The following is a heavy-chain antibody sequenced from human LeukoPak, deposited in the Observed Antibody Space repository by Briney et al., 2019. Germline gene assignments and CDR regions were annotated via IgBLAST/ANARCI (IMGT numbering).Heavy chain of an antibody. V-gene: IGHV4-59*01. CDR2: VYYTGGT. CDR3: ARHRDYYDTSGFPNGFAFDI. D-gene: IGHD3-22*01. J-gene: IGHJ3*02. CDR1: GGSINSYS. Sequence: KSSETLSLTFTVHGGSINSYSGRSIRQPRGKTLEWIGYVYYTGGTNYNPSLKSRATISLDTSKNQFSLRLHSVTAADTAVYYCARHRDYYDTSGFPNGFAFDIWGQGTVVSVSS.